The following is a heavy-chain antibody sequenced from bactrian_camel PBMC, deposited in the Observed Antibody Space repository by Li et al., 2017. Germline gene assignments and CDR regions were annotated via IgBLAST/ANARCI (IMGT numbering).Heavy chain of an antibody. J-gene: IGHJ4*01. CDR2: IDSIGNT. D-gene: IGHD1*01. CDR3: AAVRTRSSSVCAALGAKPSAFIY. CDR1: GLSFSYSC. V-gene: IGHV3S53*01. Sequence: HVQLVESGGGLVQPGGSLRLSCVGSGLSFSYSCMGWFREKPGKDREGVANIDSIGNTKYADSVKGRFTISLDKAKNTLYLQMSSLQSEDTATYFCAAVRTRSSSVCAALGAKPSAFIYWGQGTQVTVS.